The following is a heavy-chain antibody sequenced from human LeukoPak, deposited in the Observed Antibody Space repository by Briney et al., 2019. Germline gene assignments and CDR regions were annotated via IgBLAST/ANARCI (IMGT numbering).Heavy chain of an antibody. D-gene: IGHD2-21*02. CDR3: ARGVTARGFYYYMDI. Sequence: ASVKVSCKASGYTFTSYGISWVRQAPGQGLEWMGWINPNSGDTKYAQKFHGRVTMTRDTSISTAYMELSSLRPDDTAVYSCARGVTARGFYYYMDIWGNGTTVTISS. J-gene: IGHJ6*03. V-gene: IGHV1-2*02. CDR1: GYTFTSYG. CDR2: INPNSGDT.